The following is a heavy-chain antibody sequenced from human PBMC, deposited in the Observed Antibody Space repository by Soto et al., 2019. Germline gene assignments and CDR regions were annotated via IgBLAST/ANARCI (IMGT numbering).Heavy chain of an antibody. J-gene: IGHJ4*02. CDR2: ISGSGGST. Sequence: GGSLSLSCAASGFTFSSYAMSWVRQAPGKGLEWVSAISGSGGSTYYADSVKGRFTISRDNSKNTLYLQMNSLRAEDTAVYYCANRRSSSAGAVGDFDYWGQGTLVTVSS. D-gene: IGHD6-6*01. CDR3: ANRRSSSAGAVGDFDY. CDR1: GFTFSSYA. V-gene: IGHV3-23*01.